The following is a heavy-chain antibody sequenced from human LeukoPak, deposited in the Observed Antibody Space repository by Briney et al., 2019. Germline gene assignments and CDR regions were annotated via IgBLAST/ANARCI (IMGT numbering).Heavy chain of an antibody. CDR3: AKRSTVTTFRYLDY. D-gene: IGHD4-17*01. V-gene: IGHV3-11*01. Sequence: PGGSLRLSCAAPGFTFSDSYMTWIRQAPGKGLECVAYISGGSGFVSHADSVKGRFTISRDNAKNSLYLQMNSLRLDDTAVYYCAKRSTVTTFRYLDYWGQGILVTVSS. CDR2: ISGGSGFV. CDR1: GFTFSDSY. J-gene: IGHJ4*02.